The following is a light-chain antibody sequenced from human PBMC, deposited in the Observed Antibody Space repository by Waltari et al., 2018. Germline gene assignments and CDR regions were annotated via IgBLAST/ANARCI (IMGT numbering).Light chain of an antibody. J-gene: IGKJ2*01. Sequence: EIVMTQSPATLSVSPGGGATLSCRASRAIASKVAWYQQRPGQLLRLLIFDASTRATGSPERFSGSWSGPEFTLTISSLQSEDSAVYFCQQFNTGYSFGQGTKLEI. CDR1: RAIASK. CDR3: QQFNTGYS. V-gene: IGKV3-15*01. CDR2: DAS.